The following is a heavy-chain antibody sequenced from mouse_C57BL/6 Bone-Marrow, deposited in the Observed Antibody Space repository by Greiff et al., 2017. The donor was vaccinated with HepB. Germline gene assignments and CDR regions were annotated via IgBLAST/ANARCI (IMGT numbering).Heavy chain of an antibody. CDR3: TVPYYYGSSYAMDY. Sequence: VQLQQSGTVLARPGASVKMSYKTSGYTFTSYWMHWVKQRPGQGLEWIGAIYPGNSDTSYNQKFKGKAKLTAVTSASTAYMELSSLTNEDSAVYYCTVPYYYGSSYAMDYWGQGTSVTVSS. J-gene: IGHJ4*01. D-gene: IGHD1-1*01. CDR1: GYTFTSYW. V-gene: IGHV1-5*01. CDR2: IYPGNSDT.